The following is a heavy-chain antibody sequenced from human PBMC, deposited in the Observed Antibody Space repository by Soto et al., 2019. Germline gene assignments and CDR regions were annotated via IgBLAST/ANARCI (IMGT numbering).Heavy chain of an antibody. J-gene: IGHJ4*02. CDR2: ISAYNGNS. Sequence: QVKLVQSGAEVKKPGASIKVSCKASGYSFATSGMTWVRQAPGQGLEWVGWISAYNGNSNYDQNLQARVTMTTDTSTTTAYLELRNLRSYDSAVYYCARSGQFYDASGYANWGQGTLVTVSS. V-gene: IGHV1-18*01. CDR1: GYSFATSG. CDR3: ARSGQFYDASGYAN. D-gene: IGHD3-22*01.